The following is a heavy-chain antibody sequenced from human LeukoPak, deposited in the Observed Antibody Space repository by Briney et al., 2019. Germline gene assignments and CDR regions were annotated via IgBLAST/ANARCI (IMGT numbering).Heavy chain of an antibody. CDR1: GGSISSSSYY. V-gene: IGHV4-39*01. J-gene: IGHJ6*03. CDR2: IYYSGST. CDR3: ARHWHGIWFGELPFLEYYMDV. D-gene: IGHD3-10*01. Sequence: SETLSLTCTVSGGSISSSSYYWGWIRQPPGKGLEWIGSIYYSGSTYYNPSLKSRVTISVDTSKNQFSLKLSSVTAADTAVYYCARHWHGIWFGELPFLEYYMDVWGKGTTVTISS.